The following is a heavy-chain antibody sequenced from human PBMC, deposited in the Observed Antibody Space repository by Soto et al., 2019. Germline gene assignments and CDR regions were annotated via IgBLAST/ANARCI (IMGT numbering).Heavy chain of an antibody. D-gene: IGHD1-1*01. CDR3: ASSTTGVYVFHD. Sequence: QVQLVQSGAEVKNPGSSVKVSCKGSGDTFTRSVISWVRQVPGQRLEWMGRIIPVLGVENHAQNFQGRVTVTADKSTSTAYLELNSLKSEDTAIYSCASSTTGVYVFHDWGQGTLVTVSS. CDR1: GDTFTRSV. V-gene: IGHV1-69*02. CDR2: IIPVLGVE. J-gene: IGHJ4*02.